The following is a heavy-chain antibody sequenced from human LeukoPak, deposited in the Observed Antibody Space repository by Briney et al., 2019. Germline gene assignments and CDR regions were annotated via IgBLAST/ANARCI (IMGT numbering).Heavy chain of an antibody. Sequence: SETLSLTCAVYGGSFSGYYWSWIRQPPGKGLEWIGEINHSGSTNYNPSLKSRVTISVDTSKNQFSLKLSSVTAADTAVYYCARGEAGYQLGLDPWGQGTLVTVSS. CDR2: INHSGST. J-gene: IGHJ5*02. D-gene: IGHD6-6*01. V-gene: IGHV4-34*01. CDR3: ARGEAGYQLGLDP. CDR1: GGSFSGYY.